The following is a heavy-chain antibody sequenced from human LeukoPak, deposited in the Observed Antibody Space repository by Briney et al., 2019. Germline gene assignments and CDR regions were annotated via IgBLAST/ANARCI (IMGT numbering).Heavy chain of an antibody. J-gene: IGHJ6*02. V-gene: IGHV6-1*01. CDR3: AREHLRSGRRGMDV. CDR2: TYYRSKWYN. D-gene: IGHD4-17*01. Sequence: SQTLSLTCAISGDSVSSNSAVWNWIRQSPSRGLEWLGRTYYRSKWYNDYAVSVKSRITINPDTSKNQFSLQLNSVTPEDTAVYYCAREHLRSGRRGMDVWGQGTTVTVSS. CDR1: GDSVSSNSAV.